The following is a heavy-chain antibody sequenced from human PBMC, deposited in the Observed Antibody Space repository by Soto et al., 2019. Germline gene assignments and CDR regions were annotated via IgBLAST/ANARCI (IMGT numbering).Heavy chain of an antibody. CDR1: GDSISCRSHY. CDR2: IFYTGAT. Sequence: PSETLSLTCTVSGDSISCRSHYWNWIRQVPGKGLEFIGYIFYTGATYYNPSLRGRVSMSTDTSKNQFSLNLRSVTAADTAIYYCAREGRHSGGMRESWFDPWGQGTLVTVSS. V-gene: IGHV4-31*03. J-gene: IGHJ5*02. D-gene: IGHD3-10*01. CDR3: AREGRHSGGMRESWFDP.